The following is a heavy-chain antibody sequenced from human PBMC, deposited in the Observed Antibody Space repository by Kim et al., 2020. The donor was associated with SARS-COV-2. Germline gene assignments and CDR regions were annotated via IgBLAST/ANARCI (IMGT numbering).Heavy chain of an antibody. Sequence: TRRFTISRDNSKNTLYLQMDSLRAEDTAVYYCARDSAVAGIYYYYGMDVWGQGTTVTVSS. V-gene: IGHV3-30*07. D-gene: IGHD6-19*01. CDR3: ARDSAVAGIYYYYGMDV. J-gene: IGHJ6*02.